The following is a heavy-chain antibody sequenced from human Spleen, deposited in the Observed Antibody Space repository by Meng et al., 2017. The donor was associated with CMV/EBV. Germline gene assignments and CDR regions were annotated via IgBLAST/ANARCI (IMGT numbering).Heavy chain of an antibody. Sequence: GESLKISCQTSGYTFTTYWIGWVRQMPGKGLEWMGIIYPGDSDTRYNPSFGGHVTISADKSLSTAYLQWSSLKASDTAIYYCARLRDKVSHLVPSDIWGQGTLVTVSS. J-gene: IGHJ3*02. CDR3: ARLRDKVSHLVPSDI. CDR1: GYTFTTYW. D-gene: IGHD2/OR15-2a*01. V-gene: IGHV5-51*01. CDR2: IYPGDSDT.